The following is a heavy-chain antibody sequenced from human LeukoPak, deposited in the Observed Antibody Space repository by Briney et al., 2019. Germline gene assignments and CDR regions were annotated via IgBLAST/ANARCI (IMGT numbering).Heavy chain of an antibody. CDR1: GYSISSYF. CDR2: FYHSGST. CDR3: ARGSGSATVTPFDI. Sequence: SETLSLTCTVPGYSISSYFWSWIRQPPGKGLEWIVSFYHSGSTNYNPSLKSRLTISVDASKPQFSLKLSSVTAADTAVYYCARGSGSATVTPFDIWGPGTMVTVSS. D-gene: IGHD4-17*01. V-gene: IGHV4-59*01. J-gene: IGHJ3*02.